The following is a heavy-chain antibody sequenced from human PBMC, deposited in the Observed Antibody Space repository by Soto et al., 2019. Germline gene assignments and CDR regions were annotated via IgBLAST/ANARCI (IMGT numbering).Heavy chain of an antibody. CDR1: TFNFTSYA. D-gene: IGHD3-22*01. J-gene: IGHJ4*02. CDR3: AKGGIIVR. V-gene: IGHV3-30-3*02. CDR2: ISYDGRGK. Sequence: QVQLVESGGGVVQPGTSLRLSCAASTFNFTSYAMHWVRQAPGKGLEWVAVISYDGRGKFYADSVKGRFTISRDNSKHTFYLHKNSLRTDDSAMYHGAKGGIIVRWGQGTLVTVSS.